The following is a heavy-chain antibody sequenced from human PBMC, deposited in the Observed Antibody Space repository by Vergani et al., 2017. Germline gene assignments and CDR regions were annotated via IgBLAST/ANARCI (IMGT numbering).Heavy chain of an antibody. CDR3: ARQAYRGSWIQLSGPFDY. V-gene: IGHV1-58*02. CDR2: IVVGSGNT. Sequence: QMQLVQSGPEVKKPGTSVKVSCKASGFTFTSSAMQWVRQARGQRLAWIGWIVVGSGNTNYAQKFQERVTITRDMSTSTAYMELSSLRSEDTAVYYCARQAYRGSWIQLSGPFDYWGQGTLVTVSS. CDR1: GFTFTSSA. J-gene: IGHJ4*02. D-gene: IGHD5-18*01.